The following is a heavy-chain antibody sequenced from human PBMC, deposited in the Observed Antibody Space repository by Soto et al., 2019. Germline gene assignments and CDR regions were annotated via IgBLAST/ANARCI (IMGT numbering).Heavy chain of an antibody. J-gene: IGHJ4*02. CDR3: TRDDYGGIFDY. Sequence: ASVKVSCKASVYTFSTYGISWVRQAPGQGLEWLAWISTYNGNTNYAQKFRGRVTMTTDTSTATAYMELGSLGYDDTAIYYCTRDDYGGIFDYWGQGTLVTVSS. CDR2: ISTYNGNT. CDR1: VYTFSTYG. V-gene: IGHV1-18*04. D-gene: IGHD4-17*01.